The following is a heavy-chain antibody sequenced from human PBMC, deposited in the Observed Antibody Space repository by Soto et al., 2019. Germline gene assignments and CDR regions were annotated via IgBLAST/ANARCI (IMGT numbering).Heavy chain of an antibody. V-gene: IGHV3-21*01. CDR1: GFTFSSYS. CDR3: ARVPMGHRIPAAPTPFDY. Sequence: PGGSLRLSCAASGFTFSSYSMNWVRQAPGKGLEWVSSISSSSSYIYYADSVKGRFTISRDNAKNSLYLQMNSLRAEDTAVYYCARVPMGHRIPAAPTPFDYWGQGTLVTVSS. CDR2: ISSSSSYI. J-gene: IGHJ4*02. D-gene: IGHD2-2*01.